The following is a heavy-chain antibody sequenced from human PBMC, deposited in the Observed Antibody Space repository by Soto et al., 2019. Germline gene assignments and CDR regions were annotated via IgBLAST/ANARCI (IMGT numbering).Heavy chain of an antibody. J-gene: IGHJ5*02. Sequence: QVQLQQWGAGLLKPSETLSLTCAVYGGSFSGYYWSWIRQPPGKGLEWIGEINHSGSTNYNPSLKSRVTISVDTSKTQFSLKLSSVTAADTAVYYCARVRRYYYGSGSYVWFDPWGQGTLVTVSS. CDR3: ARVRRYYYGSGSYVWFDP. CDR1: GGSFSGYY. V-gene: IGHV4-34*01. D-gene: IGHD3-10*01. CDR2: INHSGST.